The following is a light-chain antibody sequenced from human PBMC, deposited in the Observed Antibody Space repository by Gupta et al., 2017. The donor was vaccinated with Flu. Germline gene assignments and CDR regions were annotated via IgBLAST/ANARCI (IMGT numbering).Light chain of an antibody. Sequence: SALTQPASVSGSPGQSMTISCTGISSDVGDYKNVSWYQQHPGIAPKLMIYDVSYRPSGVSNRFSGSKSGNTASLTISGLQAEDEADYYCSSYTSTNTLQVIFGGGTRLTVL. J-gene: IGLJ2*01. CDR2: DVS. CDR1: SSDVGDYKN. CDR3: SSYTSTNTLQVI. V-gene: IGLV2-14*03.